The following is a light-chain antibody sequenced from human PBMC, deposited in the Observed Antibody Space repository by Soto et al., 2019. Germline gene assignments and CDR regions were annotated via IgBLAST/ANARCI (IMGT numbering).Light chain of an antibody. CDR1: SSNIGSNY. Sequence: QSVLTQPPSASGTPGQRVTISCSGSSSNIGSNYVYWYQQLPGTAPKLLIYRNNQRPSGVPDRFSGSKSGTSASLAISGLRSEDEANYDCAAWDDSLSGVVFGGGTKLPS. V-gene: IGLV1-47*01. CDR2: RNN. CDR3: AAWDDSLSGVV. J-gene: IGLJ3*02.